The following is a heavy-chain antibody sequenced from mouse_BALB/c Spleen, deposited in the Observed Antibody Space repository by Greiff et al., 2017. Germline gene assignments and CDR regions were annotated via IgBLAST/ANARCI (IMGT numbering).Heavy chain of an antibody. J-gene: IGHJ3*01. CDR3: ARSLYDWFAY. Sequence: EVQGVESGGGLVQPGGSRKLSCAASGFTFSSFGMHWVRQAPEKGLEWVAYISSGSSTIYYADTVKGRFTISRDNPKNTLFLQMTSLRSEDTAMYYCARSLYDWFAYWGQGTLVTVSA. V-gene: IGHV5-17*02. CDR2: ISSGSSTI. D-gene: IGHD2-3*01. CDR1: GFTFSSFG.